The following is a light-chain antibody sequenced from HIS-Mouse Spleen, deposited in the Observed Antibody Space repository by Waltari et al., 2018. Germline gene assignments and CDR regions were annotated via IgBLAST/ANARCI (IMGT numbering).Light chain of an antibody. Sequence: IQLTQSPYFLSASVGDRVTITCRASQGISSYLAWYQQKPGKAPKLQIYAASTLQSGVTARCSGSGSGTEFTLTISSLQPEDFATYYCQQLNSYPPTFGQGTKVEIK. CDR3: QQLNSYPPT. CDR2: AAS. CDR1: QGISSY. V-gene: IGKV1-9*01. J-gene: IGKJ1*01.